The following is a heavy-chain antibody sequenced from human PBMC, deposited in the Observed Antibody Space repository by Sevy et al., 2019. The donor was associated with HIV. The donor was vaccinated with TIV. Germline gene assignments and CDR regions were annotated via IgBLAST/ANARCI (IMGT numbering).Heavy chain of an antibody. D-gene: IGHD3-22*01. J-gene: IGHJ4*02. V-gene: IGHV1-2*02. CDR2: INPNSGGT. Sequence: ASVKVSCKASGYTFTDYFMHWVRQAPGQGLEWMGWINPNSGGTNYAQKFQGRVTMTRDTSISTAYMELSRLRSDDTAVYYCARVPANYYDSSGYYYFDYWGQGTLVTVSS. CDR1: GYTFTDYF. CDR3: ARVPANYYDSSGYYYFDY.